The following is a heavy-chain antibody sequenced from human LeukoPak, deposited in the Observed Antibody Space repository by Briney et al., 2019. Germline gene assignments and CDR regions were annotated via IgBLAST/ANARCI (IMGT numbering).Heavy chain of an antibody. CDR1: GGSISSSNW. Sequence: SGTLSPTCAVSGGSISSSNWWSWVRQPPGKGLEWIGEIYHSGSTNYNPSLKSRVTISVDKSKNQFSLKLSSVTAADTAVYYCATTERGYSGYDPGSLYYYYYGMDVWGKGTTVTVSS. CDR3: ATTERGYSGYDPGSLYYYYYGMDV. D-gene: IGHD5-12*01. J-gene: IGHJ6*04. CDR2: IYHSGST. V-gene: IGHV4-4*02.